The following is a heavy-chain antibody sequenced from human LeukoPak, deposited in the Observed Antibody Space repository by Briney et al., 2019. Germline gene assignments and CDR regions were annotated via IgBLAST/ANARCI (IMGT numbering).Heavy chain of an antibody. V-gene: IGHV3-21*01. CDR2: ISSSSSYI. J-gene: IGHJ3*02. CDR1: GFTVSSNY. CDR3: ARDCYGDYVSAFDI. Sequence: KPGGSLRLSCAASGFTVSSNYMSWVRQAPGKGLEWVSSISSSSSYIYYADSVKGRFTISRDNAKNSLYLQMNSLRAEDTAVYYCARDCYGDYVSAFDIWGQGTMVTVSS. D-gene: IGHD4-17*01.